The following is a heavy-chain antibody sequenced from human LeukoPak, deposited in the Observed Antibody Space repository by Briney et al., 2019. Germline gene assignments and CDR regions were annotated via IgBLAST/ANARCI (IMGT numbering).Heavy chain of an antibody. D-gene: IGHD2/OR15-2a*01. J-gene: IGHJ4*02. CDR2: INWNGGST. V-gene: IGHV3-20*04. CDR3: ARGRIIRGYFDY. Sequence: GGSLRLSCAASGFPFSRYSMNWVRQAPGKGLEWVSGINWNGGSTGYADSVKGRFTISRDNAKNSLYLQMNSLRAEDTALYYCARGRIIRGYFDYWGQGTLVTVSS. CDR1: GFPFSRYS.